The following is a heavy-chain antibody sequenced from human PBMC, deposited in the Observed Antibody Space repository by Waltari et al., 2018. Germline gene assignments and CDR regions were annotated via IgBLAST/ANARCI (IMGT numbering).Heavy chain of an antibody. CDR3: ARLAPRTYRSPVPGRHYYYGMDV. J-gene: IGHJ6*02. CDR2: IGTDDTTM. V-gene: IGHV3-74*03. Sequence: EEQLLESGGGLVQPGDSLRLSCAGSGFRFSNYWINWVRQAPGKGLVWGARIGTDDTTMTYADSVKGRFTISRDNAKNTVYLQMKRLRAEETAVYYCARLAPRTYRSPVPGRHYYYGMDVWGQGTTVTVSS. D-gene: IGHD3-10*01. CDR1: GFRFSNYW.